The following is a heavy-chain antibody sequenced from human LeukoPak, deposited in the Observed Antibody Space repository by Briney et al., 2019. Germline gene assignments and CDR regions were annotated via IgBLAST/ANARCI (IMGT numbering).Heavy chain of an antibody. CDR1: GXSINSYY. V-gene: IGHV4-59*01. J-gene: IGHJ4*02. CDR2: ISYTGST. Sequence: SETLSLTCTVSGXSINSYYLSWIRQPPGKGLEWIGYISYTGSTDYNPSLKSRVTISVDMSKNQFSLRVSSVTAADTAAYYCARGSVYFDSWGQETLVTVSS. CDR3: ARGSVYFDS.